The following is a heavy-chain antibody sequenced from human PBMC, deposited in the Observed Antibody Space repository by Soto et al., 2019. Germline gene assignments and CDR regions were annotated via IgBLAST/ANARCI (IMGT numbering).Heavy chain of an antibody. CDR2: ISGSGGST. CDR1: GFTFSSYA. V-gene: IGHV3-23*01. Sequence: GGSLRLSCAASGFTFSSYAMSWVRQAPGKGLEWVSAISGSGGSTYYADSVKGRFTISRDNSKNTLYLQMNSLRAEDTAVYYCAKPLYTPRIAAAATNYFDYWGQGTLVTVSS. J-gene: IGHJ4*02. CDR3: AKPLYTPRIAAAATNYFDY. D-gene: IGHD6-13*01.